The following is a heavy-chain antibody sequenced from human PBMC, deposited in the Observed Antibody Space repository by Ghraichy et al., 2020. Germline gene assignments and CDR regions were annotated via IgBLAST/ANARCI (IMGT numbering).Heavy chain of an antibody. CDR2: ISSNGGST. CDR1: GFTFSSYA. V-gene: IGHV3-64D*06. CDR3: VKDYGIEIITMVRGQFDY. Sequence: GGSLRLSCSASGFTFSSYAMHWVRQAPGKGLEYVSAISSNGGSTYYADSVKGRFTISRDNSKNTLYLQMSSLRAEDTAVYYCVKDYGIEIITMVRGQFDYWGQGTLVTVSS. D-gene: IGHD3-10*01. J-gene: IGHJ4*02.